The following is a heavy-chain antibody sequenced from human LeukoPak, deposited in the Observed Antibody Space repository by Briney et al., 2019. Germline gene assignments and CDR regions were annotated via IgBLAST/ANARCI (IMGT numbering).Heavy chain of an antibody. CDR2: VNYGGTT. CDR1: GGPINSRGYY. CDR3: ARGRFGELRYMGV. Sequence: SETLSLTCIVSGGPINSRGYYWAWIRQPPGKGLEWIANVNYGGTTNHNPPLKSRATISVDASENQFYLKLTSVTAADTAVYYCARGRFGELRYMGVWGKGTTVTVSS. V-gene: IGHV4-39*01. J-gene: IGHJ6*03. D-gene: IGHD3-10*01.